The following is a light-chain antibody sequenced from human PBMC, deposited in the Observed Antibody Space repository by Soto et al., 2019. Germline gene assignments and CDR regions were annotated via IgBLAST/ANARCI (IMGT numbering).Light chain of an antibody. CDR2: DAS. J-gene: IGKJ1*01. V-gene: IGKV1-5*01. CDR3: QQYNSYSRT. Sequence: DIQMTQSPSTLSASVGDRVTITCRASQSISSWLAWYQQKPGKAPKLMIYDASSLESGVSSRFSGSGSGTEFTLTISSLQPDDFATYSCQQYNSYSRTFGQGTKVEIK. CDR1: QSISSW.